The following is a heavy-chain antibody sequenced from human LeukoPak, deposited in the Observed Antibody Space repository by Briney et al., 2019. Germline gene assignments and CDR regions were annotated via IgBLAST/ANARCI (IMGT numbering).Heavy chain of an antibody. Sequence: GGSLRLSCAASGFTFSSYSMNWVRQAPGKGLEWVSSISSSSSYIYYADSVKGRFTISRDNAKNSLYLQMNSPRAEDTAVYYCARVRYYYDSSDPDYWGQGTLVTVSS. CDR1: GFTFSSYS. CDR2: ISSSSSYI. V-gene: IGHV3-21*01. CDR3: ARVRYYYDSSDPDY. D-gene: IGHD3-22*01. J-gene: IGHJ4*02.